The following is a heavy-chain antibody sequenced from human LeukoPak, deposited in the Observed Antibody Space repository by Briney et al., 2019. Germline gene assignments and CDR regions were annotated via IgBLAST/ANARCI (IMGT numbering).Heavy chain of an antibody. CDR3: AKDWSYNSSPLGFDC. CDR2: ISGSGGDT. D-gene: IGHD6-13*01. Sequence: GGSLRLSCAVSGFTFSSYAMSWVRQAPGKGLEWVSGISGSGGDTYYTDSVKGRFTISRDNSKNTLYLQMNSLTAEDTAAYYCAKDWSYNSSPLGFDCWGQGTLVTVSS. V-gene: IGHV3-23*01. J-gene: IGHJ4*02. CDR1: GFTFSSYA.